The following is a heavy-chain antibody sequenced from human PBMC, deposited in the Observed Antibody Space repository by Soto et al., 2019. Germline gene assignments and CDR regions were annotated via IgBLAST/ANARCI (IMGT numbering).Heavy chain of an antibody. Sequence: EVQLLESGGGLVQPGGSLRLSCAASGFTFSSYAMRWVRQAPGKGLEWISDISGSGDGTHYADSVKVRFTISRDNSKNTLFLEMHSLRVEDTALYYCVKDRSSSGWYGHFECWGQGHLVNVS. CDR2: ISGSGDGT. CDR3: VKDRSSSGWYGHFEC. CDR1: GFTFSSYA. V-gene: IGHV3-23*01. D-gene: IGHD6-19*01. J-gene: IGHJ4*02.